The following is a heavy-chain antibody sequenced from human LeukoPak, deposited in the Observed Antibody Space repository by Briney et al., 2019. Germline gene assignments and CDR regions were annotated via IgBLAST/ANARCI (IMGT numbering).Heavy chain of an antibody. J-gene: IGHJ5*02. CDR1: GFTFSNFN. V-gene: IGHV3-21*01. D-gene: IGHD3-10*01. CDR3: ARDLGDLLVSPVVVDP. CDR2: TSSSSSYI. Sequence: PGGSLRLSCVASGFTFSNFNMKWVRQAPGKGLEWVSSTSSSSSYIHYADSVKGRFTISRDNAKNSLYLRMNSLRTEDTAVYYCARDLGDLLVSPVVVDPWGQGTLVTVSS.